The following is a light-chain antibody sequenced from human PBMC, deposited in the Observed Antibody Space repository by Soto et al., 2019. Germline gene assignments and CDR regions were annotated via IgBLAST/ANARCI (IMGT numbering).Light chain of an antibody. CDR2: AAS. Sequence: DIQMTQSPSFLSASVGGRVTSTCQARQDISNYLNWYKKTPGKAPKLLIYAASNLETGVPSRFSGSGSGTDFTFTISSLQPEDIATYDCQQYDNLPITFGQGTRLEIK. J-gene: IGKJ5*01. CDR1: QDISNY. CDR3: QQYDNLPIT. V-gene: IGKV1-33*01.